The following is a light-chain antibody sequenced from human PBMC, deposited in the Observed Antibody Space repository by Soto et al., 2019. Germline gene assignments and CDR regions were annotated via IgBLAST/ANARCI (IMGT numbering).Light chain of an antibody. CDR2: DAS. V-gene: IGKV1-5*01. Sequence: IQMTQSPSTLSASVGDRVIITCRASQDISGWLAWYQQKPGKAPKLLVFDASSLEDGVPSRFSGRRSGTDFTLTISSLQPSDFATYYCQQYNTYPLTFGGGTKVDIK. CDR1: QDISGW. J-gene: IGKJ4*01. CDR3: QQYNTYPLT.